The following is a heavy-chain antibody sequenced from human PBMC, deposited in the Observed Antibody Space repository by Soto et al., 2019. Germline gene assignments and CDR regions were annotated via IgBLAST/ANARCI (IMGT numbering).Heavy chain of an antibody. J-gene: IGHJ4*02. CDR2: IIPILGIA. CDR3: ARDRMITFGGLLFGYFDY. V-gene: IGHV1-69*04. Sequence: GGPVEVSCQASGDTLNRYTISWARHGPGQRLEWMGRIIPILGIANYAQKFQGRVTITADKSTSTAYMELSGLRSEDTAVFYCARDRMITFGGLLFGYFDYWGQGTLVTVSS. CDR1: GDTLNRYT. D-gene: IGHD3-16*01.